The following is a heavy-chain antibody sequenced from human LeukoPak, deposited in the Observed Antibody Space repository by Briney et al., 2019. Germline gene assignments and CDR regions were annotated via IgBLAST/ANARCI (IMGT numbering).Heavy chain of an antibody. Sequence: ASVRVSCKVSGYTLTELSMHWVRQAPGKGLEWRGGFDPEDGETIYAQKFQGRVTMTEDTSTDTAYMELSSLRSEDTAVYYCATGDINPWSGYSLDYWAREPWSPSPQ. CDR2: FDPEDGET. J-gene: IGHJ4*02. CDR1: GYTLTELS. D-gene: IGHD3-3*01. CDR3: ATGDINPWSGYSLDY. V-gene: IGHV1-24*01.